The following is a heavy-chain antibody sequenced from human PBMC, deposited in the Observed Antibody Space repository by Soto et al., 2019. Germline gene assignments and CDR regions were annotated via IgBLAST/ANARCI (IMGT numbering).Heavy chain of an antibody. CDR1: GGSISSYY. CDR3: ARGKLTTAGGGFDP. Sequence: SETLSLTCTVSGGSISSYYWSWIRQPPGKGLEWIGYIYYSGSTNYNPSLKSRVTISVDTSKNQFSLKLSSVTAADTAVYYCARGKLTTAGGGFDPWGQGTLVTVSS. D-gene: IGHD4-17*01. J-gene: IGHJ5*02. V-gene: IGHV4-59*01. CDR2: IYYSGST.